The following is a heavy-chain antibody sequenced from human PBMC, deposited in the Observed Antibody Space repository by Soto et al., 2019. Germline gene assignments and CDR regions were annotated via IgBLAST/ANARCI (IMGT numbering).Heavy chain of an antibody. J-gene: IGHJ4*02. Sequence: GESLKISCAASGFTFSSYAMSWVRQAPGKGLEWVSAISGSGGSTYYADSVKGRFTISRDNSKNTLYLQMNSLRAEDTAVYFCAKDISPPFTYWGQGTLVTVSS. CDR3: AKDISPPFTY. V-gene: IGHV3-23*01. CDR1: GFTFSSYA. CDR2: ISGSGGST. D-gene: IGHD3-16*01.